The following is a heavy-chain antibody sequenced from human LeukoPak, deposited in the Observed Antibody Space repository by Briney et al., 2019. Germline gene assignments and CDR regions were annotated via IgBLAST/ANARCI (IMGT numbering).Heavy chain of an antibody. Sequence: EGSLRLSCAASGSTFSSYSMNWVRQAPGKGLEWVSSISSSSSYIYYADSVRGRFTISRDNSKNTLYLQLNSLRAEDTAVYYCAKGGGWLYYFDYWGQGTLVTVSS. D-gene: IGHD6-19*01. J-gene: IGHJ4*02. CDR3: AKGGGWLYYFDY. CDR1: GSTFSSYS. V-gene: IGHV3-21*04. CDR2: ISSSSSYI.